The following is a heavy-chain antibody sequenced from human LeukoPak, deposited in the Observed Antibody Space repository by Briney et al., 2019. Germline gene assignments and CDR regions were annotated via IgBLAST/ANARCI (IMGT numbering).Heavy chain of an antibody. CDR2: IWYDGSNK. J-gene: IGHJ1*01. CDR1: GFIFSSYE. D-gene: IGHD2-2*03. Sequence: GGSLRLSCAASGFIFSSYEMNWVRQAPGKGLEWVAVIWYDGSNKYYADSVKGRFIISRDNSKNTLYLQMNSLRAEDTAVYYCARDRGYCSSTSCYPGQFWGQGTLVTVSS. V-gene: IGHV3-33*08. CDR3: ARDRGYCSSTSCYPGQF.